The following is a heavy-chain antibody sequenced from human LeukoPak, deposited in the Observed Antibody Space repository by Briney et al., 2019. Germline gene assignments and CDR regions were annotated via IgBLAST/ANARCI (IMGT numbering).Heavy chain of an antibody. V-gene: IGHV4-59*08. CDR3: ARHGGNLGSFNF. CDR1: GGSISTYY. Sequence: SETLSLTCTVSGGSISTYYWSWIGQPPGKGLEWGGYLISGVTTNYNPSLKSRVTMSVDMSNTEYSLRLTSVTAAATAVYYCARHGGNLGSFNFWGQGSLVTVSS. J-gene: IGHJ4*02. CDR2: LISGVTT. D-gene: IGHD3-16*01.